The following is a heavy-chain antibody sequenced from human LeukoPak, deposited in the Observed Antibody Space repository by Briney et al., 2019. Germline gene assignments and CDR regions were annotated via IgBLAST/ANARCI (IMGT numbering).Heavy chain of an antibody. D-gene: IGHD2-15*01. J-gene: IGHJ3*02. Sequence: GGSLRLSCAASGFTFSGYAMSWVRQSPGKGLEWVSAISGGGGTTYYAYYADSVKGRFTISRDNAKNTLYLQMNSLRAEDTAVYYCARRCSSCYGVEASDIWGQGTMVTVSS. V-gene: IGHV3-23*01. CDR1: GFTFSGYA. CDR3: ARRCSSCYGVEASDI. CDR2: ISGGGGTT.